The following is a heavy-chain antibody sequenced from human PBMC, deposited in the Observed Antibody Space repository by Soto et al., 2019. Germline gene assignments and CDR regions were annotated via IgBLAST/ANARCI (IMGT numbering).Heavy chain of an antibody. V-gene: IGHV3-30*18. Sequence: QVQLVESGGGVVQPGRSLRLSCAASGFTFSSYGMHWVRQAPGKGLEWVAVISYDGSNKYYADSVKGRFTISRDNSKNTLYLQMNSLGAEDTAVYYCAKPSRDYAFDYWGQGTLVTVSS. J-gene: IGHJ4*02. CDR1: GFTFSSYG. CDR3: AKPSRDYAFDY. CDR2: ISYDGSNK. D-gene: IGHD4-17*01.